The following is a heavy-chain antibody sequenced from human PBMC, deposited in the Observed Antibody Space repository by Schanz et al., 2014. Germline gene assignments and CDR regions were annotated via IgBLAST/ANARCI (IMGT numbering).Heavy chain of an antibody. V-gene: IGHV3-23*04. CDR1: GFTFSTYA. D-gene: IGHD3-10*01. CDR3: VREESYYGAGSYRY. Sequence: VQLVESGGGLVQPGGSLRLSCATSGFTFSTYAMSWVRQAPGKGLEWVSGISGSGVITYYEDSVKGRFTISRDNAKNSLYLQMNSLRAEDTSVYHCVREESYYGAGSYRYWGPGTLVTVSS. J-gene: IGHJ4*02. CDR2: ISGSGVIT.